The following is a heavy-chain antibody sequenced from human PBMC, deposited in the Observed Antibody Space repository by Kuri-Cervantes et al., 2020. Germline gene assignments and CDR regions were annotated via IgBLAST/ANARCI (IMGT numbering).Heavy chain of an antibody. J-gene: IGHJ4*02. V-gene: IGHV3-48*01. CDR2: ISSSSSTI. D-gene: IGHD4-17*01. CDR1: GFTFSSYS. Sequence: GESLKISCAASGFTFSSYSMNWVRQAPGKGLEWVSYISSSSSTIYYADSVKGRFTISRDNSKNTLYLQMNSLRAEDTAVYYCYGDYRDYWGQGTLVTVCS. CDR3: YGDYRDY.